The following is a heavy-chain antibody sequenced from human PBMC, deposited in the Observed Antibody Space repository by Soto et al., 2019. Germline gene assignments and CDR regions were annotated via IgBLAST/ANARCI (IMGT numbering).Heavy chain of an antibody. V-gene: IGHV1-69*13. D-gene: IGHD2-15*01. CDR1: GGTFSSYA. J-gene: IGHJ6*02. CDR3: ARYCSGGSCYSRYGMDV. CDR2: IIPIFGTA. Sequence: GASVRVSCKASGGTFSSYAISWVRQAPGQGLEWMGGIIPIFGTANYAQKFQGRVTITADESTSTAYMELSSLRSEDTAVYYCARYCSGGSCYSRYGMDVWGQATTVTVSS.